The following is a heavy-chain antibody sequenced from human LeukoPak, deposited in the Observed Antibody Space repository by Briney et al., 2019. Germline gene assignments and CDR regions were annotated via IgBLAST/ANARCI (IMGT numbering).Heavy chain of an antibody. CDR3: ARSGTVTRGLWFDP. Sequence: EASVKASCKASGYTFTGYYMHWVRQAPGQGLEWMGWINPNSGGTNYAQKFQGRVTMTRDTSISTAYMELSRLRSDDTAVYYCARSGTVTRGLWFDPWGQGTLVTVSS. CDR1: GYTFTGYY. V-gene: IGHV1-2*02. D-gene: IGHD4-11*01. J-gene: IGHJ5*02. CDR2: INPNSGGT.